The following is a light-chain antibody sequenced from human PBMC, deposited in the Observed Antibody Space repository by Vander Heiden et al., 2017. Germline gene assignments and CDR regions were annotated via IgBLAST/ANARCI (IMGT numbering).Light chain of an antibody. V-gene: IGLV2-14*01. CDR2: DVS. CDR3: SSYTSSSTRV. Sequence: QSALTQPAAGSGSPGQSVTISCTGTSSDVGGYNYVSWYQQHQGKAPNLMIYDVSNRPSGVSNRFSGSKSGNTASLTISGLQAEDEADYYCSSYTSSSTRVFGTGTKVTVL. CDR1: SSDVGGYNY. J-gene: IGLJ1*01.